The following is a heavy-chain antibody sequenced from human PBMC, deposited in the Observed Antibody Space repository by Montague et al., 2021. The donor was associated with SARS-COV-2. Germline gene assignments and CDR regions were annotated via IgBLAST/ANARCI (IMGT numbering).Heavy chain of an antibody. D-gene: IGHD2-21*02. J-gene: IGHJ6*02. CDR3: VRDLLPLRTAIKTNFFGLDV. CDR2: IYHSGNT. V-gene: IGHV4-59*01. CDR1: GGFISSSY. Sequence: SETLSLTCTVPGGFISSSYWSWIRQPPGKGLEWIGYIYHSGNTNYNPSLKSRVTISIDTSMNQFSLSLSSMTAADTAVYFCVRDLLPLRTAIKTNFFGLDVWGQGTTVIVSS.